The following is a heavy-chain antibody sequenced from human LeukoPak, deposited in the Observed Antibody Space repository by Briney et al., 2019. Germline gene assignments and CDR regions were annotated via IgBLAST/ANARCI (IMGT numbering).Heavy chain of an antibody. CDR3: ARVWDWYYGMDV. J-gene: IGHJ6*02. CDR2: IYSGGST. D-gene: IGHD3-16*01. CDR1: GFTVSSNY. Sequence: GGSLRLSCAASGFTVSSNYMSWVRQAPGKGLEWVSVIYSGGSTYYADSVKGRFTISRDNSKNTLHLQMNSLRAEDTAVYYCARVWDWYYGMDVWGQGTTVTVSS. V-gene: IGHV3-66*01.